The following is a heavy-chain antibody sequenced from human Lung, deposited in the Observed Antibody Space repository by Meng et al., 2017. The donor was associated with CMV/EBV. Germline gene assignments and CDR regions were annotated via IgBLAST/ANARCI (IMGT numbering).Heavy chain of an antibody. Sequence: ASVKVSCNSSGYTFTGDYLHWVRQAPGQGLEWMASIDPKSGDTKFAQKFQGRVTMTRDTSISTLYIQLSTLRSDDTAVYYCAKEESGYYDALDIWGQGTMVTVSS. CDR1: GYTFTGDY. CDR3: AKEESGYYDALDI. V-gene: IGHV1-2*02. D-gene: IGHD3-3*01. CDR2: IDPKSGDT. J-gene: IGHJ3*02.